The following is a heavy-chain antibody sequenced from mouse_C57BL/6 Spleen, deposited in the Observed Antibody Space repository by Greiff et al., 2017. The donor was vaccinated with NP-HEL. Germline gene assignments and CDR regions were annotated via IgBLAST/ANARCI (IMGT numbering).Heavy chain of an antibody. CDR1: GFTFSDYG. CDR3: ARNDDYDGFAY. CDR2: ISSGSSTI. V-gene: IGHV5-17*01. J-gene: IGHJ3*01. Sequence: EVKLVESGGGLVKPGGSLKLSCAASGFTFSDYGMHWVRQAPEKGLEWVAYISSGSSTIYYADTVKGRFTISRDNAKNTLFLQMTSLRSEDTAMYYCARNDDYDGFAYWGQGTLVTVSA. D-gene: IGHD2-4*01.